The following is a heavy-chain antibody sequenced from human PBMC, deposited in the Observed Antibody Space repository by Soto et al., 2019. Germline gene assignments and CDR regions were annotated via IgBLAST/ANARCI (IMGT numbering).Heavy chain of an antibody. D-gene: IGHD6-19*01. CDR2: MNPSGGST. Sequence: QVQLVQSGAEVKKPGASVKVSCKASGYTFTSYYMHWVRLAPGQGLEWMGIMNPSGGSTSYAQKVQRTVTRSRNTATGTLYMVLSSLRSDDTTVSYCARDGRSSYSSGWYSFDYWGQGTLFTVSS. CDR1: GYTFTSYY. J-gene: IGHJ4*02. CDR3: ARDGRSSYSSGWYSFDY. V-gene: IGHV1-46*01.